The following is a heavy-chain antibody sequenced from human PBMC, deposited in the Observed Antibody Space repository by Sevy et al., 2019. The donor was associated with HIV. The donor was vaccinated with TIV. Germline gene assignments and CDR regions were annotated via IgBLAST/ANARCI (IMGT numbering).Heavy chain of an antibody. Sequence: GGSLRLSCAASGFTFSSYSMNWVRQAPGKGLEWVSSISSSSYIYYADSVKGRFTISRDNAKNSLYLQMNSLRAEDTAVYYCARFIKYCGGDCYFPLDYWGQGTLVTVSS. CDR3: ARFIKYCGGDCYFPLDY. J-gene: IGHJ4*02. CDR1: GFTFSSYS. V-gene: IGHV3-21*01. CDR2: ISSSSYI. D-gene: IGHD2-21*02.